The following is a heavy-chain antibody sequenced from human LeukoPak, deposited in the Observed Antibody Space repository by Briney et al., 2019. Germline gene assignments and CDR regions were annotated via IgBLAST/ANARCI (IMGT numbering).Heavy chain of an antibody. CDR1: GYTFTNYY. V-gene: IGHV1-46*01. CDR3: ARERRYYDSNGYYTLDY. J-gene: IGHJ4*02. CDR2: INPSGGST. Sequence: ASVKVSCKASGYTFTNYYVHWVRQAPGQGLEWMVIINPSGGSTSYAQKFQGRFTMTRDTSTSTVYMELSGLTSEDTAVYYCARERRYYDSNGYYTLDYWGQGTLVTVSS. D-gene: IGHD3-22*01.